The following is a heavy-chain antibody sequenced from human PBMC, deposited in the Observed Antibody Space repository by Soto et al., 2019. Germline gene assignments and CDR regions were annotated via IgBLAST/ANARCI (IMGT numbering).Heavy chain of an antibody. CDR3: ARTYYYGSGSSDY. J-gene: IGHJ4*02. D-gene: IGHD3-10*01. Sequence: SETLSLTCTVSGGSISSGDYYWSWIRQPPGKGLEWIGYIYYSGSTSYNPSLKSQVTISVDTSKNQLSLKLSSVTAADTAVYYCARTYYYGSGSSDYWGQGTLVTVS. CDR1: GGSISSGDYY. CDR2: IYYSGST. V-gene: IGHV4-30-4*01.